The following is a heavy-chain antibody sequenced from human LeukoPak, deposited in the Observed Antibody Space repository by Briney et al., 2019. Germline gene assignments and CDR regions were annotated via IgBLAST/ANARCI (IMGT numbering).Heavy chain of an antibody. CDR1: GYTFVDHY. CDR3: ARDRQWLVGRCYFDY. CDR2: INPKRGGT. J-gene: IGHJ4*02. Sequence: ASVNVSCKASGYTFVDHYIHWVRQAPGQGLEWMGWINPKRGGTTYAEKFEGRVTMTSDTAISTVYMELTSLRSDDTAFYYCARDRQWLVGRCYFDYWGQGTLVTVSS. D-gene: IGHD6-19*01. V-gene: IGHV1-2*02.